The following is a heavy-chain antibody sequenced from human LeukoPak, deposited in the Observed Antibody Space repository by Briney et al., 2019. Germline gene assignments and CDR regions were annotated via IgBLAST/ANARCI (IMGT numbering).Heavy chain of an antibody. CDR1: GFTFSSYG. CDR3: TTSKHAN. Sequence: PVGSLRLSCAASGFTFSSYGMHWVRQASGKGLEWVGRIRSKANSYATAYAASVKGRFTMSRDDSKNTAYLQMNSLKTEDTAVYYCTTSKHANWGQGTLVTVSS. V-gene: IGHV3-73*01. CDR2: IRSKANSYAT. J-gene: IGHJ4*02.